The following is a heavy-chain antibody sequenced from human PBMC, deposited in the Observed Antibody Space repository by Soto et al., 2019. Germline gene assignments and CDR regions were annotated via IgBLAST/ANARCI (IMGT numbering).Heavy chain of an antibody. CDR3: ATVLRGVVNWFDP. CDR1: GDTFTNFG. D-gene: IGHD3-10*01. CDR2: IATYNSNR. V-gene: IGHV1-18*01. J-gene: IGHJ5*02. Sequence: HLVQSGPEVKKPGASITVSCKTSGDTFTNFGLSWVRQAPGQGLEWMGWIATYNSNRNYAQKFQGRLTLTTDTSTSTAYMELKGLRYDDTAGYYCATVLRGVVNWFDPWGQGTLVTVSS.